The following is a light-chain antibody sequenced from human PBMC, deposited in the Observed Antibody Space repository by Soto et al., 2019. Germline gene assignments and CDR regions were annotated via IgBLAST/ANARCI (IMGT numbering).Light chain of an antibody. V-gene: IGKV3-20*01. CDR1: QSISSSY. Sequence: EIVVTQSPGTLSLSPGERATLSCRASQSISSSYLAWYQQKPGQAPRLLIYGASNRATGIPDRFSGSGSGTDFTLTISRLEPEEFAVYYCQQYVNSLYTFGQGTKLEIK. CDR3: QQYVNSLYT. J-gene: IGKJ2*01. CDR2: GAS.